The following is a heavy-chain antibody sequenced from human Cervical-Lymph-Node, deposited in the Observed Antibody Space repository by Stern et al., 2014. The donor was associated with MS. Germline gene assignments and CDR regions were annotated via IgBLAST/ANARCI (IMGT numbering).Heavy chain of an antibody. CDR3: ARHVQGFDY. CDR2: IYPYDSDT. J-gene: IGHJ4*02. Sequence: EVQLVQSGAEVKKPGESLKISCKLSGYSLTIYYIAWVRQMPGKGLDWMGVIYPYDSDTTYSPSFQGQVTISADKSITTAYLQWSSLRASDTAMYYCARHVQGFDYWGQGTLVTVSS. CDR1: GYSLTIYY. V-gene: IGHV5-51*01.